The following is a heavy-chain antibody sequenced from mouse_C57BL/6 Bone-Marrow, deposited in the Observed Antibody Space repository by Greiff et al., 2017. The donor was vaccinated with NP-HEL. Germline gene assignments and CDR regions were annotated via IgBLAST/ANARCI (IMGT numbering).Heavy chain of an antibody. CDR2: IDPEDGET. Sequence: EVQRVESGAELVKPGASVKLSCTASGFNIKDYYMHWVKQRTEQGLEWIGRIDPEDGETKYAPKFQGKATITADTSSNTAYLQLSSLTSEDTAVYSCDRDYGSFYYYAMDYWGQGTAVTVSS. D-gene: IGHD1-1*01. CDR1: GFNIKDYY. V-gene: IGHV14-2*01. CDR3: DRDYGSFYYYAMDY. J-gene: IGHJ4*01.